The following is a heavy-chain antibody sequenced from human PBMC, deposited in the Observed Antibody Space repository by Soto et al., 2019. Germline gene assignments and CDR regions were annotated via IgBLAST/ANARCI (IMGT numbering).Heavy chain of an antibody. Sequence: QVQLVQSGAEVKKPGSSVKVSCKASGGSFRREAINWVRQAPGQGPEWMGGILPFFGTADYAQKFQGRVTLTADVSPTKVYMALGSLRFEETSVYYCARRHEFGGNSDAFDVRGQGNMVIVSS. D-gene: IGHD2-15*01. J-gene: IGHJ3*01. CDR3: ARRHEFGGNSDAFDV. CDR2: ILPFFGTA. V-gene: IGHV1-69*12. CDR1: GGSFRREA.